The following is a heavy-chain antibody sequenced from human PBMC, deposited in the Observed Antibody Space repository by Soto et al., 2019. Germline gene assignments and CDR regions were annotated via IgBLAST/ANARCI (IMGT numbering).Heavy chain of an antibody. CDR2: IIIAGVST. CDR3: AADLYSGGRCCSFDI. D-gene: IGHD2-15*01. CDR1: GIIFSNSA. Sequence: ASVKGSCKTSGIIFSNSAVQWVRQARGQRLEWLGYIIIAGVSTKYSQNLQGKITITRDMSTDTAYMELSSLRSEDTAIYYCAADLYSGGRCCSFDIWGQGTMVTVSS. J-gene: IGHJ3*02. V-gene: IGHV1-58*01.